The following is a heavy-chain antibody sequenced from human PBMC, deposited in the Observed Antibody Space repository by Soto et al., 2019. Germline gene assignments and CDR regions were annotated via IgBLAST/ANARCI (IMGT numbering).Heavy chain of an antibody. CDR1: GYTLTELS. CDR3: ATDPGNYYYDSS. J-gene: IGHJ4*02. Sequence: ASVKVSCKVSGYTLTELSMHWVRQAPGKGLEWMGGFDPEDGETIYAQKFQGRVTMTEDTSTDTAYMELSSLRSEDTAVYYCATDPGNYYYDSSWGQGTLVTVSS. D-gene: IGHD3-22*01. CDR2: FDPEDGET. V-gene: IGHV1-24*01.